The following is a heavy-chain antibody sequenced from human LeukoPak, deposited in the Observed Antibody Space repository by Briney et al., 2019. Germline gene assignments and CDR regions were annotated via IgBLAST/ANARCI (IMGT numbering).Heavy chain of an antibody. CDR1: GGSISSYY. V-gene: IGHV4-59*01. CDR2: IYYSGST. CDR3: ASSRVWFGELLSLGY. D-gene: IGHD3-10*01. Sequence: SETLSLTCTVSGGSISSYYWSWIRQPPGKGLEWIGYIYYSGSTNYNPSLKSRVTISVDTSKNQFSLKLSSVTAADTAVYYCASSRVWFGELLSLGYWGQGTLVTVSS. J-gene: IGHJ4*02.